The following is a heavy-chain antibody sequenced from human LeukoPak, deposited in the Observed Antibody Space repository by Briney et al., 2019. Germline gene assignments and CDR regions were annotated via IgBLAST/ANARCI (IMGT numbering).Heavy chain of an antibody. D-gene: IGHD3-22*01. CDR1: GGTFSSYA. V-gene: IGHV1-69*05. CDR3: AREFPTCYYEVYYFDY. Sequence: SVKVSCKASGGTFSSYAISWVRQAPGQGLEWMGRIIPIFGTANYAQKFQGRVTITTDESTSTAYMELSSLRSEDTAVYYCAREFPTCYYEVYYFDYWGQGTLVTVSS. CDR2: IIPIFGTA. J-gene: IGHJ4*02.